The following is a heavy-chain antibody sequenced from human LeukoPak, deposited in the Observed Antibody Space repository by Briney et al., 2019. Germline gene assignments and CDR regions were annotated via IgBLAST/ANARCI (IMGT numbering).Heavy chain of an antibody. CDR3: AHRPYYYDSPYYFDY. Sequence: SGPTLVNPTQTLTLTCTFSGFSLSTSGVGVGWIRQPPGKALEWLALIYWDDDKRYSPSLKSRLTISKDTSKNQVVLTMTNMDPVDTATYYCAHRPYYYDSPYYFDYWGQGTLVTVSS. CDR1: GFSLSTSGVG. V-gene: IGHV2-5*02. CDR2: IYWDDDK. J-gene: IGHJ4*02. D-gene: IGHD3-22*01.